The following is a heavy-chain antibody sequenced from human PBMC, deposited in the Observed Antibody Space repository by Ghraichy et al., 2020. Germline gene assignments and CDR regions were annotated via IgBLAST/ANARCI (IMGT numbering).Heavy chain of an antibody. D-gene: IGHD5/OR15-5a*01. CDR1: GFTFSSYA. V-gene: IGHV3-23*01. Sequence: GGSLRLSCAASGFTFSSYAMSWVRQAPGKGLEWVSAISGSGDNTYYADSVKGRFSISRDNSKNTLYLQMNSLSADDTAVYYCAKGKTYSVYDPNDYWGQGTLVTVSS. CDR3: AKGKTYSVYDPNDY. CDR2: ISGSGDNT. J-gene: IGHJ4*02.